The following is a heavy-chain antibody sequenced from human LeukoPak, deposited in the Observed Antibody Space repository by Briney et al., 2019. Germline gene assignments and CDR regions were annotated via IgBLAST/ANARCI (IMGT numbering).Heavy chain of an antibody. J-gene: IGHJ6*03. CDR1: GGSFSGYY. CDR2: IKQDGSEK. Sequence: ETLSLTCAVYGGSFSGYYWSWIRQPPGKGLEWVANIKQDGSEKYYVDSVKGRFTISRDNAKNSLYLQMNSLRAEDTAVYYCARDLHFYYYYMDVWGKGTTVTVSS. CDR3: ARDLHFYYYYMDV. V-gene: IGHV3-7*01. D-gene: IGHD2/OR15-2a*01.